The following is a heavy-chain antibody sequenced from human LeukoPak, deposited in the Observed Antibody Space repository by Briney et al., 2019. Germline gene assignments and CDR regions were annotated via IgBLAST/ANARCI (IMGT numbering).Heavy chain of an antibody. CDR3: ARNSGWSVDY. CDR1: GFTFSNYW. Sequence: PGGSLRLSCAASGFTFSNYWMSWVRQTPGKGLEWVANIKQDGSEQYYVDSMEGRFTVSRDNAKNSLSLQVNSLRADDTAVYYCARNSGWSVDYWGQGALVTVS. CDR2: IKQDGSEQ. J-gene: IGHJ4*02. D-gene: IGHD6-19*01. V-gene: IGHV3-7*01.